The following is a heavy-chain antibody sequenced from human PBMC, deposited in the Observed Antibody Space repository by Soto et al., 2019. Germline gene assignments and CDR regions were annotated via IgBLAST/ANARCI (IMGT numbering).Heavy chain of an antibody. CDR2: IYYSGST. CDR3: ARQTAPPLLRFFVWLFLLPPGSSSV. CDR1: GGSISSGGYY. Sequence: PSETLSLTCTVSGGSISSGGYYWSLIRQHPGKGLEWIGYIYYSGSTYYNPSLKSRVTISVDTSKNQFSLKLSSVTAADTAVYYCARQTAPPLLRFFVWLFLLPPGSSSVWGQGTTVTVSS. D-gene: IGHD3-3*01. V-gene: IGHV4-31*03. J-gene: IGHJ6*02.